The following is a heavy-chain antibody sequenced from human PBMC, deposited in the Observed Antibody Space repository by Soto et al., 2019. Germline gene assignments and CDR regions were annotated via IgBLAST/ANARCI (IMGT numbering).Heavy chain of an antibody. J-gene: IGHJ6*02. Sequence: ASVKVSCKASGYTFTSYGISWVRQAPGQGLEWMGWISAYNGNTNYAQKLQGRVTMTTDTSTSTAYMELRSLRSDDTAVYYCARESPFTIFGVAIPIFGGMDVWGQGTTVTVSS. CDR1: GYTFTSYG. D-gene: IGHD3-3*01. CDR3: ARESPFTIFGVAIPIFGGMDV. V-gene: IGHV1-18*04. CDR2: ISAYNGNT.